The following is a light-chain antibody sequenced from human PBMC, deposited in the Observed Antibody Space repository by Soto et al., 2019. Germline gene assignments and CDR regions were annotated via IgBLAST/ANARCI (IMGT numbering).Light chain of an antibody. Sequence: SYELTQPPSVSVAPGKTARITCGGNNIGSKSVHWYQQKPGQAPVLVIYYDSDRPSGSPERFSGSNSGNSATLTISRVEAGDEADYYRQVWDSSSDPPVVFGGGTKLTVL. J-gene: IGLJ2*01. CDR2: YDS. CDR1: NIGSKS. V-gene: IGLV3-21*04. CDR3: QVWDSSSDPPVV.